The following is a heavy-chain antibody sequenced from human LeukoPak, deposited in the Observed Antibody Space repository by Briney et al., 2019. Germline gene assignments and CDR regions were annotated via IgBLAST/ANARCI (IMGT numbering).Heavy chain of an antibody. J-gene: IGHJ4*02. CDR1: GGSISSGGYY. CDR3: ASGIRFLEWLLWDY. Sequence: SQTLSLTCTVSGGSISSGGYYWSWIRQHPGKGLEWIGYIYYSGSTYYNPSLKSRVTISVDTSKNQFSLKLSSVTAADTAVYYCASGIRFLEWLLWDYWGQGTLVTVSS. V-gene: IGHV4-31*03. D-gene: IGHD3-3*01. CDR2: IYYSGST.